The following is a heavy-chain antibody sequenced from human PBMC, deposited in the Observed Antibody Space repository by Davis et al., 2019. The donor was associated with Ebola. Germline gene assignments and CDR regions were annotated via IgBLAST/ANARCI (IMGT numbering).Heavy chain of an antibody. Sequence: SETLSLTCTVSGGSISSGSYYWGWIRQPPGKGLEWIGSLYYSGSTYYKPSLKSRVTISVDKSKNQSSLKLSSVTTADTAVYYCARDSRYYYDSSGYYSSYYFDYWGQGTLVTVSS. D-gene: IGHD3-22*01. CDR1: GGSISSGSYY. CDR2: LYYSGST. J-gene: IGHJ4*02. CDR3: ARDSRYYYDSSGYYSSYYFDY. V-gene: IGHV4-39*07.